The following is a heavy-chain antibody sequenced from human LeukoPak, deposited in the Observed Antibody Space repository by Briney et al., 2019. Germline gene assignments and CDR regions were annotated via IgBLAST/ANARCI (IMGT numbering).Heavy chain of an antibody. CDR2: IYHSGST. CDR1: GDSITRYY. CDR3: ASGGGWNDKFNY. Sequence: SETLSLTCTVSGDSITRYYWSWIRQPPGKGLEWIAYIYHSGSTNYNPSLKSRVTMSVDASKNQFSLNLYSVTAVDTAVYYCASGGGWNDKFNYWGQGALVTVSS. J-gene: IGHJ4*02. D-gene: IGHD1-1*01. V-gene: IGHV4-59*01.